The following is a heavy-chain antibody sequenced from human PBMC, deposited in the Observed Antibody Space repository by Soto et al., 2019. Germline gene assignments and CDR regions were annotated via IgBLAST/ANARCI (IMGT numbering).Heavy chain of an antibody. CDR3: ARVVDGYNFPFDY. D-gene: IGHD5-12*01. V-gene: IGHV4-30-4*01. J-gene: IGHJ4*02. CDR1: GGSFSSGNYH. Sequence: QVQLQESGPGLVKPSQTLSLTCTVSGGSFSSGNYHWSWIRQPPGKGLEWIGFIYYSRSTYYHPSLKSRVRISQDTPKNQFSLRLSPLTAADTAIYYCARVVDGYNFPFDYWGQGILVTVSS. CDR2: IYYSRST.